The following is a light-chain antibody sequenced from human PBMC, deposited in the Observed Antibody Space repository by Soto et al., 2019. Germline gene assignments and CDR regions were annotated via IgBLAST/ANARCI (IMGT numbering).Light chain of an antibody. CDR3: QLYYHMMT. Sequence: DLQMTQSPSTLSASVGDRVTIACRASQNIGISLAWYQQKPGKAPKLLIYEASNLESGVPSRFSGSGSGTQFTLTISSLQPDDFATYSCQLYYHMMTFGQGTKVEI. J-gene: IGKJ1*01. V-gene: IGKV1-5*03. CDR1: QNIGIS. CDR2: EAS.